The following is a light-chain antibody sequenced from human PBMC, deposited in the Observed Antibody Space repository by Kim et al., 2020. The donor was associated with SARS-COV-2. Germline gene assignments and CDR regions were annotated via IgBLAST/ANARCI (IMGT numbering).Light chain of an antibody. CDR3: QQYYSTPPS. Sequence: RAPVNGEASHTVVSHSNSKNYLSWYQQKPEQAPKLLNYWASSRASGVSDRFSGSGSKTDFTPTISRLQAEDVAVYYCQQYYSTPPSFGQGTKLEIK. CDR1: HTVVSHSNSKNY. J-gene: IGKJ2*03. V-gene: IGKV4-1*01. CDR2: WAS.